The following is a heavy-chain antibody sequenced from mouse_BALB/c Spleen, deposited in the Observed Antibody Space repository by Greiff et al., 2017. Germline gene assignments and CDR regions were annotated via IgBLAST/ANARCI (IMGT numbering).Heavy chain of an antibody. D-gene: IGHD1-1*01. J-gene: IGHJ2*01. V-gene: IGHV5-12-1*01. Sequence: DVMLVESGGGLVKPGGSLKLSCAASGFAFSSYDMSWVRQTPEKRLEWVAYISSGGGSTYYPDTVKGRFTISRDNAKNTLYLQMSSLKSEDTAMYYCARHRDYYGSSYEDYWGQGTTLTVSS. CDR3: ARHRDYYGSSYEDY. CDR1: GFAFSSYD. CDR2: ISSGGGST.